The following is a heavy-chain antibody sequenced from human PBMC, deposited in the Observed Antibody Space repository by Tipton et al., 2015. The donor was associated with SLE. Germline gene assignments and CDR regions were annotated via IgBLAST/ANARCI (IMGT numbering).Heavy chain of an antibody. CDR2: ISSTGNHI. J-gene: IGHJ4*02. CDR3: ARGDVTIFGVVVTTAPFDH. D-gene: IGHD3-3*01. CDR1: GFIFGDYT. V-gene: IGHV3-21*01. Sequence: SLRLSCAASGFIFGDYTMNWVRQAPGKGLEWVASISSTGNHIYNADSGQGRFLISRDNAKNSLYLQMNSLRAEDTAVYYCARGDVTIFGVVVTTAPFDHWGQGTLVTVSS.